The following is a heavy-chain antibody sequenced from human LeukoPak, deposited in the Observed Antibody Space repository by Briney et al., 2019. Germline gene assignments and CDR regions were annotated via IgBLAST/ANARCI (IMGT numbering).Heavy chain of an antibody. CDR2: TKQDGSEK. J-gene: IGHJ4*02. V-gene: IGHV3-7*01. CDR3: ARDPRSTVVTPSPYFDY. Sequence: GRSLRLSCAASGFTLSSYWMSWVRQAAGKGLEWVANTKQDGSEKDYVDSVKGRFTISRDNAKNSLYLQMNSLRAEDTAVYYCARDPRSTVVTPSPYFDYWGQGTLVTVSS. CDR1: GFTLSSYW. D-gene: IGHD4-23*01.